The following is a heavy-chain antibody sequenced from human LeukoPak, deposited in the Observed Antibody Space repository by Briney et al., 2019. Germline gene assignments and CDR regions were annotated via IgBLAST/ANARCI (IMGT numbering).Heavy chain of an antibody. CDR2: VNPNSGGT. D-gene: IGHD1-7*01. J-gene: IGHJ3*02. Sequence: LVASVKVSCKASGYTFTGYYMHWVRQAPGQGLEWMGWVNPNSGGTNYAQKLQGRVTMTRDTSISTAYMELSRLRSDDTAVYYCCSGTTPADAFDIWGQGTMVTVSS. V-gene: IGHV1-2*03. CDR3: CSGTTPADAFDI. CDR1: GYTFTGYY.